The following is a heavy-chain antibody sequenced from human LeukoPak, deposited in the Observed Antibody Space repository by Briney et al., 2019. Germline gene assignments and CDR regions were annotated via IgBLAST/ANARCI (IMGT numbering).Heavy chain of an antibody. V-gene: IGHV3-21*04. J-gene: IGHJ4*02. Sequence: GGSLRLSCAASGFTCSNYCMNWVRQAPGKGLEWVSSISSSNSYIYYADSVKGLITISTDNAKNSPSLHMNSLRTGDTALYYCAKGYIDHWYGKEIWGQGTLVTVSS. D-gene: IGHD3-9*01. CDR3: AKGYIDHWYGKEI. CDR2: ISSSNSYI. CDR1: GFTCSNYC.